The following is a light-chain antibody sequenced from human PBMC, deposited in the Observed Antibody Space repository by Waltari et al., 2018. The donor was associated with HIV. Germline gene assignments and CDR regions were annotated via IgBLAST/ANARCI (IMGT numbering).Light chain of an antibody. CDR1: QSVSSN. CDR3: QHYNNWLLT. CDR2: GAS. Sequence: IVMTQSPATLSVSPGERATLSCRARQSVSSNLAWYQQKPGQAPRLLIYGASTRATGIPARFSGSGSGTDFTLTISSLQSEDFALYYCQHYNNWLLTFGPGTKVDIK. J-gene: IGKJ3*01. V-gene: IGKV3-15*01.